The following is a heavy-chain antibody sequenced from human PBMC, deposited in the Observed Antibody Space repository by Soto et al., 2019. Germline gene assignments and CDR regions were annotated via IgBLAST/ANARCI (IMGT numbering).Heavy chain of an antibody. CDR1: GGAISSYY. J-gene: IGHJ4*02. CDR2: IYYSGST. Sequence: SETLSLTCTVSGGAISSYYWSWIRQPPGKGLEWIGYIYYSGSTNYNPSLKSRVTISTDTSKNQISLKLSSVTAADTAVYYCARARMTTVTDFDYWGQGTLVTVSS. V-gene: IGHV4-59*01. CDR3: ARARMTTVTDFDY. D-gene: IGHD4-17*01.